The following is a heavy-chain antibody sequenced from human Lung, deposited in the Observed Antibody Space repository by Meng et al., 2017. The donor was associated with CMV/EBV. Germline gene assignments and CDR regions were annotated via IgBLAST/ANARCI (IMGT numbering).Heavy chain of an antibody. V-gene: IGHV4-4*02. Sequence: QVQLQEAGPGLVKPSGTPSLTCAVSGGSISSSNWWSWGRQPPGKGLEWIGEIYHSGSTNYNPSLKSRVTISVDKSKNQFSLKLSSVTAADTAVYYCASFPPPGKQWLVTDYWGQGTLVTVSS. CDR2: IYHSGST. CDR3: ASFPPPGKQWLVTDY. D-gene: IGHD6-19*01. J-gene: IGHJ4*02. CDR1: GGSISSSNW.